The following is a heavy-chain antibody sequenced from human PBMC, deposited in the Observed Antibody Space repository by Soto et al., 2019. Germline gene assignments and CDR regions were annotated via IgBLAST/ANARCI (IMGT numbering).Heavy chain of an antibody. Sequence: GASVKVSCKASGYTFTSYDTNWVRQATRQGLEWAGGTNPNSSNTGYAQKSEGRVTITRNTCISTAYTELSSLTSEYKAVSYCARGPYSRSWYSYYSSNCMDVWGQGTTVTVSS. V-gene: IGHV1-8*01. D-gene: IGHD6-13*01. CDR2: TNPNSSNT. CDR1: GYTFTSYD. J-gene: IGHJ6*02. CDR3: ARGPYSRSWYSYYSSNCMDV.